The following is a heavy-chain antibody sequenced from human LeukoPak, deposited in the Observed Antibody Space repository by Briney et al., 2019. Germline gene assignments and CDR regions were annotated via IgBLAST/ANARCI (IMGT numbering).Heavy chain of an antibody. CDR3: ARNSYYDFWIGYYGDAFDI. CDR2: IFYDGSIQ. Sequence: GRSLRLSCAVSGFTFSSYAMHWVRQAPGRGLEWVAVIFYDGSIQYYADSVKGRFTISRDNFKNTLYLQMNSLRTEDTAVYYCARNSYYDFWIGYYGDAFDIWGQGTMVTVSS. CDR1: GFTFSSYA. D-gene: IGHD3-3*01. J-gene: IGHJ3*02. V-gene: IGHV3-30*04.